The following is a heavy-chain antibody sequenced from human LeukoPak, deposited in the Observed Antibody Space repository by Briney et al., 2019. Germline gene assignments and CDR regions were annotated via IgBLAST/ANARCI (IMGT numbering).Heavy chain of an antibody. CDR3: ARDRPTSVVVPAANGY. D-gene: IGHD2-2*01. V-gene: IGHV3-30-3*01. CDR1: GFTFSSYA. J-gene: IGHJ4*02. CDR2: ISYDGSNK. Sequence: GGSLRLSCVASGFTFSSYAMHWVRQAPGKGLEWVAVISYDGSNKYYADSVKGRFTISRDNSKNTLYLQMNSLRAEDTAVYYCARDRPTSVVVPAANGYWGQGTLVTVSS.